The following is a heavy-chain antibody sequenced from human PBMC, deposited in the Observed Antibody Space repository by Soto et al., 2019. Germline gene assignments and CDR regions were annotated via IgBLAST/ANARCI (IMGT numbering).Heavy chain of an antibody. D-gene: IGHD2-2*01. CDR1: GFTFSDYA. V-gene: IGHV3-49*05. CDR2: IRNKAYGGTT. J-gene: IGHJ5*02. CDR3: TRGRTSLSPAAPYNWFDP. Sequence: NPGGSLRLSCTASGFTFSDYAMSWFRQAPGKGLEWVGFIRNKAYGGTTKYAASVKGRFTISRDDSKSIAYLQMNSLKTEDTAVYYCTRGRTSLSPAAPYNWFDPWGQGTLVTVSS.